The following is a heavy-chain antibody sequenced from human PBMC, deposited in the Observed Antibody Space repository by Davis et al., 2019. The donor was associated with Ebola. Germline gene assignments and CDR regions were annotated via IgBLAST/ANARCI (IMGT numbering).Heavy chain of an antibody. CDR2: INHSGST. Sequence: ESLKISCAASGFTVSSNYMSWVRQAPGKGLEWIGEINHSGSTNYNPSVKSRVTISVDTSKNQFSLKLSSVTAADTAVYYCASRDFWRNGDYWGQGTLVTVSS. J-gene: IGHJ4*02. D-gene: IGHD3-3*01. CDR1: GFTVSSNY. CDR3: ASRDFWRNGDY. V-gene: IGHV4-34*01.